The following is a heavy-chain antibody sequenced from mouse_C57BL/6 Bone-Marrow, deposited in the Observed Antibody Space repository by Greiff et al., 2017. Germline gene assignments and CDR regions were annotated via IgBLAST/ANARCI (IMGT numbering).Heavy chain of an antibody. Sequence: DVQLVESGGGLVQPGGSLKLSCAASGFTFSSYAMSWVRQTPENRLEWVATLSAGGSYTYYPDNVKGRFTISRDNAKNNLYLQMSHLKSEDTAMYYCARVFYAMDYWGQGTSVTVSS. J-gene: IGHJ4*01. CDR1: GFTFSSYA. V-gene: IGHV5-4*01. CDR3: ARVFYAMDY. CDR2: LSAGGSYT.